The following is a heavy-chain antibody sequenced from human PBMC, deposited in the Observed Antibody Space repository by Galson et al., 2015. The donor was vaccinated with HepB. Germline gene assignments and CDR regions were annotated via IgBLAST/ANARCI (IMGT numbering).Heavy chain of an antibody. D-gene: IGHD7-27*01. J-gene: IGHJ3*02. CDR3: ARDFPRGWGLSAFDI. Sequence: CAISGDSVSSNSAAWNWIRQSPSRGLEWLGRTYYRSKWYNDYAVSVKSRLIINPDTSKNQFSLQLNSVTPEDTAVYYCARDFPRGWGLSAFDIWGQGTMVTVSS. V-gene: IGHV6-1*01. CDR1: GDSVSSNSAA. CDR2: TYYRSKWYN.